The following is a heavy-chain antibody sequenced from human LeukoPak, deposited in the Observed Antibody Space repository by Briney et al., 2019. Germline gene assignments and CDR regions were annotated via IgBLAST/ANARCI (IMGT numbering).Heavy chain of an antibody. CDR1: GYTFTSYG. CDR2: ISAYNGNT. CDR3: ARVGPNYYDSSAEFDY. J-gene: IGHJ4*02. V-gene: IGHV1-18*01. Sequence: ASVKVSCKASGYTFTSYGISWVRQAPGQGFEWMGWISAYNGNTNYAQKLQGRVTMTTDTSTSTAYMELRSLRSDDTAVYYCARVGPNYYDSSAEFDYWGQGTLVTVSS. D-gene: IGHD3-22*01.